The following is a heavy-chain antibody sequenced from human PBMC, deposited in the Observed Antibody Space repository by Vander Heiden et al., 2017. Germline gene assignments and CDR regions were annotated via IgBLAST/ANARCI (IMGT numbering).Heavy chain of an antibody. V-gene: IGHV3-23*01. CDR1: GSTFSSSA. CDR2: ISGSGGST. D-gene: IGHD3-3*01. J-gene: IGHJ3*02. Sequence: EVQLLESGGGLVQPGGSLRLSCAASGSTFSSSAMRWVRQAPGKGLEWVSAISGSGGSTYYADSVKGRFTISRDNSKNTLYLQMNSLRAEDTAVYYCAKENYDFWSGYYFNAFDIWGQGTMVTVSS. CDR3: AKENYDFWSGYYFNAFDI.